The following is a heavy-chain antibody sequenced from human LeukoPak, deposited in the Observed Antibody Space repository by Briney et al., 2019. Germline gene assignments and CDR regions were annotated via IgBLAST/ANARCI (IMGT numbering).Heavy chain of an antibody. CDR3: ARRHCTSTSCFGFDY. Sequence: ASVTVSCKASGYTFTDYYMLWVRQAPGQGPEWMGWINPNSGGTNYAQKFKGRVTMTRDTSISTAYMELNSLTSGDTAFYYCARRHCTSTSCFGFDYWGRGTLVTVSS. CDR1: GYTFTDYY. V-gene: IGHV1-2*02. CDR2: INPNSGGT. D-gene: IGHD2-2*01. J-gene: IGHJ4*02.